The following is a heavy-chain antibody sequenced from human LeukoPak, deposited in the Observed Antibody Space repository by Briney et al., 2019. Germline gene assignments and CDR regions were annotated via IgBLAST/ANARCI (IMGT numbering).Heavy chain of an antibody. Sequence: ASVKVSCKASGYTXTTYGISGVRQAPGQGLEWMGWISAYNGHTKYAQNLQGRVTLTTDTSTSTAYMELRSLISDDTAVYYCARDIGSILVFGVAPSWFDPWGQGTLVTVSS. CDR2: ISAYNGHT. CDR1: GYTXTTYG. J-gene: IGHJ5*02. CDR3: ARDIGSILVFGVAPSWFDP. D-gene: IGHD3/OR15-3a*01. V-gene: IGHV1-18*01.